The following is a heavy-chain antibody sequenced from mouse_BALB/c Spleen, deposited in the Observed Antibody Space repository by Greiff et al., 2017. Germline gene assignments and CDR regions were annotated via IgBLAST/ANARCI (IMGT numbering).Heavy chain of an antibody. CDR1: GYTFTSYW. J-gene: IGHJ3*01. CDR2: IDPSDSET. V-gene: IGHV1-69*02. D-gene: IGHD2-3*01. Sequence: QVQLQQPGAELVKPGAPVKLSCKASGYTFTSYWMNWVKQRPGRGLEWIGRIDPSDSETHYNQKFKDKATLTVDKSSSPAYIQLSSLTSEDSAVYCCARGGWLPDWGEGTLVTVSA. CDR3: ARGGWLPD.